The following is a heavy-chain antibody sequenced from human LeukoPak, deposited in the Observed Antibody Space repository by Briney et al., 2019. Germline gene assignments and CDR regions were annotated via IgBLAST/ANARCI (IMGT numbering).Heavy chain of an antibody. CDR3: ARSIKGDSDH. CDR2: ISSSGTTV. D-gene: IGHD3-10*01. V-gene: IGHV3-48*03. Sequence: GGSLRLSCAASGFTFRSYEMHWVRQAPGKGLDWVSYISSSGTTVYYADSVKGRFTVSRDNAKNSLYLQMNSLRAEDTAVYYCARSIKGDSDHWGQGTLVTVSS. CDR1: GFTFRSYE. J-gene: IGHJ4*02.